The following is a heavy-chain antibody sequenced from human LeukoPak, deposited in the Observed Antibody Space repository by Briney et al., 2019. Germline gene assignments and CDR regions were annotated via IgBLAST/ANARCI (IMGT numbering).Heavy chain of an antibody. V-gene: IGHV4-30-4*01. CDR2: IYYSGST. CDR3: ARVRGYCSSTSCRNYYYYGMDV. J-gene: IGHJ6*02. D-gene: IGHD2-2*01. Sequence: SETLSLTCTVSGGSISSGDYYWSWIRQPPGKGLEWIGYIYYSGSTYYNPSLKSRVTISVDTSKNQFSLKLSSVTAADTAVYYCARVRGYCSSTSCRNYYYYGMDVWGQGTTVTVSS. CDR1: GGSISSGDYY.